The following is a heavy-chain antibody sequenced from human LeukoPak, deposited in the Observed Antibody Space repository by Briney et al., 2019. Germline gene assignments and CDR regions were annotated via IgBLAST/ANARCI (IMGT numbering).Heavy chain of an antibody. CDR2: INHSGST. CDR1: GGSFSGYY. CDR3: ARAALGSSGCDY. Sequence: PSETLSLTCAVYGGSFSGYYWSWIRQPPRKGLEWIGEINHSGSTNYNPSLKSRVTISVDTSKNQFSLKLSSVTAADTAVYYCARAALGSSGCDYWGQGTLVSVSS. V-gene: IGHV4-34*01. J-gene: IGHJ4*02. D-gene: IGHD6-19*01.